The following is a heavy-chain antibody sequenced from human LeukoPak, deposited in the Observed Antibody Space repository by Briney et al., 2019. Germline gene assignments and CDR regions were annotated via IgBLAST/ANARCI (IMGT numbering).Heavy chain of an antibody. V-gene: IGHV1-69*13. CDR1: GGTFSSYA. Sequence: SVKVSCKASGGTFSSYAISWVRQAPGQGPEWMGGIIPIFGTANYAQKFQGRVTITADESTSTAYMELSSLRSEDTAVYYCAREYYYGSGSYYTHWGQGTLVTVSS. D-gene: IGHD3-10*01. J-gene: IGHJ4*02. CDR2: IIPIFGTA. CDR3: AREYYYGSGSYYTH.